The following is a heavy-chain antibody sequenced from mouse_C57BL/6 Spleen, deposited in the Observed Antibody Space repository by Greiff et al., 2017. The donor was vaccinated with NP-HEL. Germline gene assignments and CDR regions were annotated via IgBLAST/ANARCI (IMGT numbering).Heavy chain of an antibody. CDR2: ISSGSSTI. V-gene: IGHV5-17*01. Sequence: EVQRVESGGGLVKPGGSLKLSCAASGFTFSDYGMHWVRQAPEKGLEWVAYISSGSSTIYYADTRKGRFTISSDNAKNTLFLQMTSLRSEDTAMYYCAWGGGWFAYWGQGTLVTVAA. CDR1: GFTFSDYG. J-gene: IGHJ3*01. CDR3: AWGGGWFAY.